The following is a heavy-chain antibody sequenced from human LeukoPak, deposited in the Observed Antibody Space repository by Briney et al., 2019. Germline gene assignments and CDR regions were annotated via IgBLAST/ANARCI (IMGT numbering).Heavy chain of an antibody. CDR2: ISSSGSTI. V-gene: IGHV3-48*03. CDR1: GFTFSSYE. Sequence: GGSLRLSCAASGFTFSSYEMNWVRQAPGKGLEWVSYISSSGSTIYYADSVKGRFTISRDNAKNSLYLQMNSLRAEDTAVYYCARRYCSGGSCYPYWYFGLWGRGTLVTVSS. D-gene: IGHD2-15*01. J-gene: IGHJ2*01. CDR3: ARRYCSGGSCYPYWYFGL.